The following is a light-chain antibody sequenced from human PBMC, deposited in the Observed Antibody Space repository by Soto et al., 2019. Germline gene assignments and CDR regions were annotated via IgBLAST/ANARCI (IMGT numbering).Light chain of an antibody. V-gene: IGLV4-69*01. CDR1: SGHSSYA. CDR2: LNSDGSH. CDR3: QTWGTGTHVV. Sequence: QPVLTQSPSASASLGASVKLTCTLSSGHSSYAIAWHQQQPEKGPRYLMKLNSDGSHSKGDGISDRFSGSSSGAERYLTISSLQSEDEADYYCQTWGTGTHVVFGGGTKVTVL. J-gene: IGLJ2*01.